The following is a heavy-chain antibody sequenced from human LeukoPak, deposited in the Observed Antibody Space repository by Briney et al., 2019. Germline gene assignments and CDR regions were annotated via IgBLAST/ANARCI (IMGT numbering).Heavy chain of an antibody. V-gene: IGHV3-23*01. CDR2: ISGSGGTT. Sequence: GGSLRLSCAAFGFSFSSYAMSWVRQAPGGGLEWVSSISGSGGTTYYADSVKGRFTISRDNSRNTLYLQMNSLSAEDTAVYYCAKGANSGFYNHFDFWGRGSLVTVSS. CDR1: GFSFSSYA. CDR3: AKGANSGFYNHFDF. D-gene: IGHD3-22*01. J-gene: IGHJ4*02.